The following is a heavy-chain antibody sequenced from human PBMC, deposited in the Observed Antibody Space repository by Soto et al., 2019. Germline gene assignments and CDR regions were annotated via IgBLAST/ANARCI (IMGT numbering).Heavy chain of an antibody. CDR2: INHSGST. V-gene: IGHV4-34*01. CDR1: GGSFSGYY. CDR3: ARDQTTVNAFMYSYHGIEV. Sequence: QVQLKQWGAGLLKPSETLSLTCAVYGGSFSGYYWCWIRQPPGKGLEWIGEINHSGSTKYNPSLKSRGTRSLDTSKSQFSLHLDSVTVADPAVYECARDQTTVNAFMYSYHGIEVWGQGTTVTVSS. D-gene: IGHD4-4*01. J-gene: IGHJ6*02.